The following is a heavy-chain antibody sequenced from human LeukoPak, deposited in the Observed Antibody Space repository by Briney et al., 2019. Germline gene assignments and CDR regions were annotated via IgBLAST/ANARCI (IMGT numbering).Heavy chain of an antibody. J-gene: IGHJ4*02. D-gene: IGHD2-15*01. Sequence: QSGGSLRLSCAASGFTFSNAWMSWVRQAPGKGLEWVSSISSSSSYIYYADSVKGRFTISRDNAKNSLYLQMNSLRAEDTAVYYCARGAGYFDFWGQGTLVTVSS. CDR3: ARGAGYFDF. CDR1: GFTFSNAW. V-gene: IGHV3-21*01. CDR2: ISSSSSYI.